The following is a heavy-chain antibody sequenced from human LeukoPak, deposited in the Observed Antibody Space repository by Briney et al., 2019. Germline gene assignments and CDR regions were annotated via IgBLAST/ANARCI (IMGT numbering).Heavy chain of an antibody. CDR2: ISSNGGST. CDR1: GFTFSSYA. D-gene: IGHD4-23*01. J-gene: IGHJ6*03. Sequence: GGSLRLSCAASGFTFSSYAMHWVRQAPGKGLEYVSTISSNGGSTYYANSVKGRFTISRDNSKNTLYLQMGSLRAEDLAVYYCARERGCGGNSGGYYYYYMDVWGKGTTVTVSS. V-gene: IGHV3-64*01. CDR3: ARERGCGGNSGGYYYYYMDV.